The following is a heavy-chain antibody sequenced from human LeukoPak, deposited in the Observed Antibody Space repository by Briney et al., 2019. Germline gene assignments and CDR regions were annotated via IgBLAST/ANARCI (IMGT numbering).Heavy chain of an antibody. CDR2: ISGRGSST. V-gene: IGHV3-23*01. CDR3: AKDKNGSGNFDY. D-gene: IGHD3-10*01. J-gene: IGHJ4*02. Sequence: PGASLRLSCAASGFTLSSYAMSWVRQAPGKGLEWVSAISGRGSSTYYADSVKGRFTISRDNSKNTLYLQMNSLRAEDTAVYYCAKDKNGSGNFDYWGQGTLVTVSS. CDR1: GFTLSSYA.